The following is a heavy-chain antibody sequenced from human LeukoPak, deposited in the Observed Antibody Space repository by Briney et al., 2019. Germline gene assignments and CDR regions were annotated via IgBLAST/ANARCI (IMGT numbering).Heavy chain of an antibody. CDR3: ARDQYYDSSGYGS. V-gene: IGHV1-3*03. CDR1: GYTFTSYA. Sequence: ASVKVSCKASGYTFTSYAMHWVRQAPGQRLEWMGWINAGNGNTKYSQEFQGRVTITRDTSASTAYMELSSLRSEDMAVYYCARDQYYDSSGYGSWGQGTLVTVSS. J-gene: IGHJ4*02. CDR2: INAGNGNT. D-gene: IGHD3-22*01.